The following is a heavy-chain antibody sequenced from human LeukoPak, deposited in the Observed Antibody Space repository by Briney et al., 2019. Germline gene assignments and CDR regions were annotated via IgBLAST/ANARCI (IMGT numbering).Heavy chain of an antibody. CDR2: INPSGGST. CDR3: ARDLPGYCSSTSCYSAAENSYNWFDP. CDR1: GYTFTSYY. Sequence: GASVKVSCKASGYTFTSYYMHWVRQAPGQGLEWMGIINPSGGSTSYAQKFQGRVTMTRDTSTSTVYMELSSLRSEDTAVYYCARDLPGYCSSTSCYSAAENSYNWFDPWAREPWSPSPQ. V-gene: IGHV1-46*01. D-gene: IGHD2-2*02. J-gene: IGHJ5*02.